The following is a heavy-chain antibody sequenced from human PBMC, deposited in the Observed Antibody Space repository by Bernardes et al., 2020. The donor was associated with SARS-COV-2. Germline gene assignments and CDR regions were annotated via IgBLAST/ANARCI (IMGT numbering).Heavy chain of an antibody. D-gene: IGHD3-3*01. CDR3: ARDSLYYDFWSGYSSGYYYGMDV. V-gene: IGHV4-4*07. Sequence: SETLSLTCTVSSGSISSYYWSWIRQPAGKGLEWIGRIYTSGSTNYNPSLKSRVTMSVDTSKNQFSLKLSSVTAADTAVYYCARDSLYYDFWSGYSSGYYYGMDVWGQGTTVTVSS. J-gene: IGHJ6*02. CDR1: SGSISSYY. CDR2: IYTSGST.